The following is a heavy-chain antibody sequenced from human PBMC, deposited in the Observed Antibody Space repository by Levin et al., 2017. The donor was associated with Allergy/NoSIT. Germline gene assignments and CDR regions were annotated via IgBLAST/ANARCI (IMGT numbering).Heavy chain of an antibody. CDR2: ISPSGIT. D-gene: IGHD3-10*01. CDR1: GGSISRTTYY. CDR3: TGRGFNDY. V-gene: IGHV4-39*06. Sequence: SETLSLSCTVSGGSISRTTYYWVWIRQPPGKGLQWIASISPSGITYYTPSLKGRVTISVDTSKNQLALEVNSVTAADTAIYYCTGRGFNDYWGPGTVVTVSS. J-gene: IGHJ4*02.